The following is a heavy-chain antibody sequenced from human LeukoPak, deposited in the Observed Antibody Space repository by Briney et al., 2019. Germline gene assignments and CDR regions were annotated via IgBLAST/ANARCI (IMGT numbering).Heavy chain of an antibody. D-gene: IGHD4-17*01. J-gene: IGHJ4*02. Sequence: PSETLSLTCVVYGGSSSGFYWTWIRQTPGKGLEWIGKINVGGGTNYNPSLKSRVTMSLDTSKNQFSLKLSSVTAADTAVYYCARLSTVTTSFDYWGQGTLVTVSS. CDR2: INVGGGT. CDR3: ARLSTVTTSFDY. V-gene: IGHV4-34*01. CDR1: GGSSSGFY.